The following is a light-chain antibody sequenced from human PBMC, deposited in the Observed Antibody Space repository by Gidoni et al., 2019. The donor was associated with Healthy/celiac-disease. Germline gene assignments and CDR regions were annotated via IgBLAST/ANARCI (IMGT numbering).Light chain of an antibody. J-gene: IGKJ3*01. CDR1: QSVSSY. CDR3: QQRSNWPRGFT. CDR2: DAS. Sequence: EIVLTQSPATLSLSPGERATLSCRASQSVSSYLAWYQQKPGQAPRLLIYDASNRATGIRARFSGSGSGTDFTLTISSLEPEDFAVYYCQQRSNWPRGFTFGPGTKVDIK. V-gene: IGKV3-11*01.